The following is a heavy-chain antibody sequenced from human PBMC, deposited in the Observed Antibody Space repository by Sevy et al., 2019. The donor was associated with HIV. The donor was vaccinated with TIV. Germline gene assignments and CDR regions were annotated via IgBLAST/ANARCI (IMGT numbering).Heavy chain of an antibody. CDR3: TKDLGFKSYK. J-gene: IGHJ4*02. V-gene: IGHV3-15*01. D-gene: IGHD1-1*01. CDR1: GITFSSAW. Sequence: GGSLRLSCAASGITFSSAWMSWVRLVPGKGLEWLGRIKSETDGGAADYAAAVKGRFTISRDDSKATLYLQLNSLKTEGTAVYYCTKDLGFKSYKWGQGTLVTVSS. CDR2: IKSETDGGAA.